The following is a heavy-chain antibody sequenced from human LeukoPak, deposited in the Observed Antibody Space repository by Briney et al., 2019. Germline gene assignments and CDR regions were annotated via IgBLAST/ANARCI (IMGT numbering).Heavy chain of an antibody. CDR1: EFTFTNFW. V-gene: IGHV3-7*01. CDR2: TNRDGSEK. D-gene: IGHD2-2*01. J-gene: IGHJ3*02. CDR3: ARDSASCRGCAFDI. Sequence: GGSLRLSCAASEFTFTNFWMSWVRQAPGKGREGVANTNRDGSEKYYVDSVKGRVTISRDNAMNFLYLQLNTLRVDDTAVYYCARDSASCRGCAFDIWGQGTVVSVSS.